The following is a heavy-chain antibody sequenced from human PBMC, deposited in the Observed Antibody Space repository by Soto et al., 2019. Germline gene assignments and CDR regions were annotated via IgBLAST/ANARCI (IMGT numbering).Heavy chain of an antibody. CDR1: GGTFSSYT. CDR3: ARSASRGPGTTWFDP. CDR2: IIPILGIA. V-gene: IGHV1-69*02. D-gene: IGHD4-17*01. J-gene: IGHJ5*02. Sequence: QVQLVQSGAEVKKPGSSVKVSCKASGGTFSSYTISWVRQAPGQGLEWMGRIIPILGIANYAQKLQGRVTRTADKSTSTAYMELSSLRSEDTAVYYCARSASRGPGTTWFDPGGQGTLVTVSS.